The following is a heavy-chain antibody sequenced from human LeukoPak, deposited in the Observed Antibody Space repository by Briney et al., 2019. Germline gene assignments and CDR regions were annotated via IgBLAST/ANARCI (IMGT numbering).Heavy chain of an antibody. J-gene: IGHJ4*02. CDR3: ARGITYYDFWSGYYEVNYFDY. V-gene: IGHV4-34*01. Sequence: PSETLPLTCAVYGGSFSGYYWSWIRQPPGKGLEWIGEINHSGSTNYNPSLKSRVTISVDTSKNQFSLKLSSVTAADTAVYYCARGITYYDFWSGYYEVNYFDYWGQGTLVTVSS. D-gene: IGHD3-3*01. CDR1: GGSFSGYY. CDR2: INHSGST.